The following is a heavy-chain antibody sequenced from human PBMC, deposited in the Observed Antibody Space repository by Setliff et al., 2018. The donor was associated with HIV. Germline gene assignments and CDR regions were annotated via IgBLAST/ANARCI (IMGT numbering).Heavy chain of an antibody. Sequence: ASVKVSCKASGYSFTTYGISWVRQAPGQGLEWMGWINTNSWIPTYAQGFTGRFVFSLDTTVRTAYLEISDLRADDTGVYYCARDSSEYFDFSSGDFHYMDVWGKGTTVTVSS. D-gene: IGHD3-3*01. CDR1: GYSFTTYG. V-gene: IGHV7-4-1*02. CDR2: INTNSWIP. CDR3: ARDSSEYFDFSSGDFHYMDV. J-gene: IGHJ6*03.